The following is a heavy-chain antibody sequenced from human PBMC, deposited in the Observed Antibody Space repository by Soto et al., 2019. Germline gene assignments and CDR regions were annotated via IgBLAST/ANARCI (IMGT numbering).Heavy chain of an antibody. CDR1: GFTFSNYA. Sequence: EVQLLESGGGLVQPGGSLRLSCAASGFTFSNYAMSWVRQAPGKGLEWVSAISGSGSGTYYADSVKGRFTISRDNSKNTLYLQMNSLRAEDTAVYYCAKDLTTSLSTGWYGVSYWGQGTLVTVSS. CDR2: ISGSGSGT. J-gene: IGHJ4*02. CDR3: AKDLTTSLSTGWYGVSY. V-gene: IGHV3-23*01. D-gene: IGHD6-19*01.